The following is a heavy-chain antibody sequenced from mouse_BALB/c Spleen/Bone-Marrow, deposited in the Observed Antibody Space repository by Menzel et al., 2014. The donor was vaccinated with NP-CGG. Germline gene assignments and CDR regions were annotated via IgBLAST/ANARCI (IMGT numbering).Heavy chain of an antibody. CDR2: IYPGNVNS. CDR1: GYTFTNCY. V-gene: IGHV1S56*01. Sequence: QVQLQQSGPELVKPGASVRISCKASGYTFTNCYIHWVKQMPGQGLEWIGWIYPGNVNSKYNEKFKGKATLTADKSSSTAYMQLSSLTSEDSAIYFCAREADWNFDYWGQGTPLTVSS. J-gene: IGHJ2*01. CDR3: AREADWNFDY. D-gene: IGHD2-13*01.